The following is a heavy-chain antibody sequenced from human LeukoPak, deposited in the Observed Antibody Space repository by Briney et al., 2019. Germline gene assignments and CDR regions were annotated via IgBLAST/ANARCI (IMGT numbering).Heavy chain of an antibody. Sequence: SVKVSCKASGGTFSSYAISWVRQAPGQGLEWMGRIIPIFGTANYAQKFQGRVTITTDESTSTAYMELSSLRSEDTAVYYCARAVAGTDAAEGYMDVWGKGTTVTVSS. V-gene: IGHV1-69*05. CDR2: IIPIFGTA. D-gene: IGHD6-19*01. J-gene: IGHJ6*03. CDR1: GGTFSSYA. CDR3: ARAVAGTDAAEGYMDV.